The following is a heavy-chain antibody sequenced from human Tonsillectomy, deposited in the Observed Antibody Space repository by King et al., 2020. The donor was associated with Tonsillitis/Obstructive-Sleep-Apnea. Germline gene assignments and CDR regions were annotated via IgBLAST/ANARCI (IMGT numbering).Heavy chain of an antibody. CDR2: IIPIFGTA. Sequence: QLVQSGAEVKKPGSSVKVSCKASGGTFSSYAISWVRQAPGQGLEWMGGIIPIFGTANYAQKFQGRVTITADESTSTAYMELSSLRYEDTAVYYCARGIVPAANAKTCNWFDPWGQGTLVTVSS. D-gene: IGHD2-2*01. CDR3: ARGIVPAANAKTCNWFDP. J-gene: IGHJ5*02. V-gene: IGHV1-69*12. CDR1: GGTFSSYA.